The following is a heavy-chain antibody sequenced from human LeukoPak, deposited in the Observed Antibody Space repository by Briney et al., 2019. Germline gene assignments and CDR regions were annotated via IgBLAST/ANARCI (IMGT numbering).Heavy chain of an antibody. Sequence: GGSLRLSCAASGFTFSSYAMSWVRQAPGKGLEWVSAISGSGGSTYYADSVKGRFTISRDNSKNTLYLQMNSLRAEDTAVYHCAKEDCSGGSCYSYYFDYWGQGTLVTVSS. V-gene: IGHV3-23*01. CDR3: AKEDCSGGSCYSYYFDY. CDR2: ISGSGGST. D-gene: IGHD2-15*01. CDR1: GFTFSSYA. J-gene: IGHJ4*02.